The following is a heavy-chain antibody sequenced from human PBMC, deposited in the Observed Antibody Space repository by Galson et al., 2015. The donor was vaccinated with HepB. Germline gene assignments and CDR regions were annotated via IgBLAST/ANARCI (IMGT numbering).Heavy chain of an antibody. CDR3: TRYGSGSRDY. Sequence: SLRLSCAASGFSFSGSAIHWVRQASGKGLEWVGRIRSEANSYATAYAASVKGRFTISRDDSKNTAYLQMNSLKTEDTAVYYCTRYGSGSRDYWGQGTLVTVSS. CDR2: IRSEANSYAT. D-gene: IGHD3-10*01. CDR1: GFSFSGSA. V-gene: IGHV3-73*01. J-gene: IGHJ4*02.